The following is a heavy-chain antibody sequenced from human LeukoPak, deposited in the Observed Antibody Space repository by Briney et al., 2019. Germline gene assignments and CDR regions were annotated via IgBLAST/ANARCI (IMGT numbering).Heavy chain of an antibody. Sequence: GGSLRLSCATSGFTLSSYNMNWVRQAPGKGLEWVSYISSRGSSIQYADSVKGRFTISRDNAKNSLYLQMNSLRAEDTAVHYCARENYDILTGYYGGFDYWGQGTLVTVSS. V-gene: IGHV3-48*04. CDR2: ISSRGSSI. D-gene: IGHD3-9*01. CDR1: GFTLSSYN. J-gene: IGHJ4*02. CDR3: ARENYDILTGYYGGFDY.